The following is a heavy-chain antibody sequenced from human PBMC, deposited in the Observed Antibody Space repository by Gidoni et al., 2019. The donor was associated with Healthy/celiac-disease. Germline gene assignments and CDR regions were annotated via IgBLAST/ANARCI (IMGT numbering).Heavy chain of an antibody. Sequence: EVQLVASGGVLVQPGGSLRLSCAASGFTFSSYWMSWVRPAPGKGLGWVANIKQDGSEKYYGDSVKGRFTISRDKAKNSLYLQMNSLRAEDTAVYYCARDYYGDYEGVGYWGQGTLVTVSS. CDR3: ARDYYGDYEGVGY. CDR1: GFTFSSYW. CDR2: IKQDGSEK. J-gene: IGHJ4*02. V-gene: IGHV3-7*03. D-gene: IGHD4-17*01.